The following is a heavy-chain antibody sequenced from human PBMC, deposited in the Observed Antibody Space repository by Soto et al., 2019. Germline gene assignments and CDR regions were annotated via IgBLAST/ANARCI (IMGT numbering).Heavy chain of an antibody. Sequence: PSENLSLTSTVSGGSISRSYCSWIRQPPGKGLEWIGYIYYSGSTNYNPTLKSRDTISVDTSKNQFSLKLSSVTAADTAVYYCARECQKSDGMDVWGQGTTVTVSS. V-gene: IGHV4-59*01. CDR3: ARECQKSDGMDV. CDR2: IYYSGST. CDR1: GGSISRSY. J-gene: IGHJ6*02.